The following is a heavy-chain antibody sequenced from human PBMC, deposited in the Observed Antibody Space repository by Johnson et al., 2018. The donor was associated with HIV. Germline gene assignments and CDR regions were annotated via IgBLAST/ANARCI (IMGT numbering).Heavy chain of an antibody. Sequence: QVQLVESGGGVVQPGRSLRLSCAASGFTFSSYGMHWVRQAPGKGLEWVAVIWYDGSNEHYADSVKGRFTISRDNSKNTLYLQMSSLRAEDTAVYYCAKSPRKEHGGNSGAFHIWGQGTMVTVSS. CDR3: AKSPRKEHGGNSGAFHI. CDR2: IWYDGSNE. J-gene: IGHJ3*02. CDR1: GFTFSSYG. V-gene: IGHV3-33*06. D-gene: IGHD4-23*01.